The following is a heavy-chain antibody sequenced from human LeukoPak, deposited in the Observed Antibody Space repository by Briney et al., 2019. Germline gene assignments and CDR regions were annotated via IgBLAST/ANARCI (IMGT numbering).Heavy chain of an antibody. CDR3: ARISNVPALGRIVGLVDFDY. CDR1: GYTFTSYG. CDR2: ISAYNGNT. J-gene: IGHJ4*02. Sequence: ASVKVSCKASGYTFTSYGISWVRQAPGQGLEWMGWISAYNGNTNYAQRLQGRVTMTTDTSTSTAYMELRSLRSDDTAVYYCARISNVPALGRIVGLVDFDYWGQGTLVTVSS. V-gene: IGHV1-18*01. D-gene: IGHD2-2*01.